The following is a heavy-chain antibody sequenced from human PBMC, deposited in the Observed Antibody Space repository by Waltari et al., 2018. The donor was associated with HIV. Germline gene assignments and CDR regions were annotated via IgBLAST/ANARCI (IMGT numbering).Heavy chain of an antibody. V-gene: IGHV5-51*01. CDR2: IYPGDSDT. CDR1: GYSFTNYW. Sequence: EVQLVQSGAEVKKPGESLKISCKGSGYSFTNYWIAWLRQMPGQGLEWMGIIYPGDSDTTYSPSFQGQVTISADKSISTAYLQWSSLKASDTAMYFCARRGDYFDSSGYYYGVGMDVWGQGTTVTVSS. J-gene: IGHJ6*02. D-gene: IGHD3-22*01. CDR3: ARRGDYFDSSGYYYGVGMDV.